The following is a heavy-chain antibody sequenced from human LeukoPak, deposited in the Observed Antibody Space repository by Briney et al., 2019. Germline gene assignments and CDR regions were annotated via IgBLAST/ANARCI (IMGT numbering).Heavy chain of an antibody. D-gene: IGHD6-19*01. CDR2: ISWDSGSI. Sequence: GGSLRLSYAASGFTFDGYAMHWVRQAPGKGLEWVSGISWDSGSIGSADSVKGRFTISRDNAKNSLYLQMNSLRAEDMALYYCAKNYGSGWYAEYFQHWGQGTLVTVSS. V-gene: IGHV3-9*03. CDR3: AKNYGSGWYAEYFQH. CDR1: GFTFDGYA. J-gene: IGHJ1*01.